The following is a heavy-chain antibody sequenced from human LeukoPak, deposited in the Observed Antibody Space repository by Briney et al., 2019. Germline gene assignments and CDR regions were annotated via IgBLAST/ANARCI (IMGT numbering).Heavy chain of an antibody. CDR1: GGSFSGYY. Sequence: PSETLSLTCAVYGGSFSGYYWSWIRQPPGKGLEWIGEINHSGSTNHNPSLKSRVTISVDTSKNQLSLKLSSVTAADTAVYYCAREGGLERYCSSTSCYNFDPWGQGTLVTVSS. D-gene: IGHD2-2*02. CDR2: INHSGST. V-gene: IGHV4-34*01. CDR3: AREGGLERYCSSTSCYNFDP. J-gene: IGHJ5*02.